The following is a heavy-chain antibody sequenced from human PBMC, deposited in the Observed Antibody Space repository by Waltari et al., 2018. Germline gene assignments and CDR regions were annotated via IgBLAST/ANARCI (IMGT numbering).Heavy chain of an antibody. CDR1: GFAFARYT. D-gene: IGHD1-26*01. Sequence: EVQLVQSGGGLVKPGGSLRIACAASGFAFARYTLNWFRLTPEKRLDWVSVIYSGGSTYYADSVKGRFTISRDNSKNTLYLQMNSLRAEDTAVYYCAREVGRGRDYWGQGTLVTVSS. CDR2: IYSGGST. J-gene: IGHJ4*02. V-gene: IGHV3-53*01. CDR3: AREVGRGRDY.